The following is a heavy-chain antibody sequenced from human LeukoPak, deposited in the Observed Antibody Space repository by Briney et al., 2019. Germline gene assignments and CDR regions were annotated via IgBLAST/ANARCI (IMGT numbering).Heavy chain of an antibody. CDR3: ARDQYYYDSSGYYTDAFDI. CDR1: GFTFSSYW. J-gene: IGHJ3*02. D-gene: IGHD3-22*01. V-gene: IGHV3-7*01. CDR2: IKQDGSEK. Sequence: PGGSLRLSCAASGFTFSSYWMSWVRQAPGKGLEWVANIKQDGSEKYYVDSVKGRFTISRDNAKNSLYLQMNSLRAEDTAVYYCARDQYYYDSSGYYTDAFDIWGQGTMVTVSS.